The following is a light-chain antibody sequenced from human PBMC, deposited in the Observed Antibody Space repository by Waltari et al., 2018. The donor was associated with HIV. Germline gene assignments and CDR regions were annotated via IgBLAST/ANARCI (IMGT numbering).Light chain of an antibody. CDR3: LQTYTNPRT. CDR2: GAS. J-gene: IGKJ1*01. CDR1: DLTSNY. V-gene: IGKV1-39*01. Sequence: DTEMTQSPSSLSASVGDRVTTTCRASDLTSNYLSWYQQTPGKAPKLLIYGASSLHSGAPSRFSGSQSGTDFTLTISGLQPEDSASYYCLQTYTNPRTFGQGTKVEVK.